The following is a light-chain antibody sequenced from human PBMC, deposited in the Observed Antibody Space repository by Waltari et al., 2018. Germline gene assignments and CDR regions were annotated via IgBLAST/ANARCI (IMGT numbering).Light chain of an antibody. Sequence: QSALTQPASVSGSPGQSITISCTGTSSDVGYYNYVSWYQQHPGKAPKVMIYDVSYRPSGVSGRFSGSKSGNTASLTISGLHAEDEADYYCSSYTGSSAVFGTGTKVTVL. V-gene: IGLV2-14*03. J-gene: IGLJ1*01. CDR2: DVS. CDR3: SSYTGSSAV. CDR1: SSDVGYYNY.